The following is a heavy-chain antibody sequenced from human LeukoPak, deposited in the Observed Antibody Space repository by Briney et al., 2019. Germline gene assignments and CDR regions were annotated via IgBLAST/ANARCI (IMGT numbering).Heavy chain of an antibody. D-gene: IGHD6-19*01. V-gene: IGHV3-64*01. CDR1: GFTFSCLY. Sequence: PGGSLRLSCAASGFTFSCLYMHWVRQAPGQGLEYVSSVSSSGDRTHYARSVKGSFTISRDNSKNTLYLQMGSLRAEDTALYYCARDRLGSGWSLDYWGQGTLVTVSS. CDR3: ARDRLGSGWSLDY. CDR2: VSSSGDRT. J-gene: IGHJ4*02.